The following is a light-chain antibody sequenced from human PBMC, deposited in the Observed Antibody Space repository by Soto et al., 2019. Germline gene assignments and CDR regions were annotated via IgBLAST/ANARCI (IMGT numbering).Light chain of an antibody. J-gene: IGKJ2*03. Sequence: DIVMTQSPDSLAVSLGERATINCKSSQSVLYSSNNKNYLAWYQHKPGQPPKLLIYWASTRESGVPDRFSGSGSGTDFTLTISSLQAEDVAVYYCQQYYSSPFGFGQGTKLENK. CDR2: WAS. CDR1: QSVLYSSNNKNY. CDR3: QQYYSSPFG. V-gene: IGKV4-1*01.